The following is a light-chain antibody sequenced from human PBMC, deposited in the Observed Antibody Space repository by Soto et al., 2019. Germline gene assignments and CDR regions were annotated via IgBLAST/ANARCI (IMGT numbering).Light chain of an antibody. Sequence: EIVMTQSPATLSVSPGERATLSGRASQSVSSNLAWYQQNPGQAPRLLIYGASTRATGIPVRFSGSGSGTEFTLTLSSLQSEDFAVYYCQQYKNWPPWTFGRGTKVEIK. CDR3: QQYKNWPPWT. J-gene: IGKJ1*01. V-gene: IGKV3-15*01. CDR2: GAS. CDR1: QSVSSN.